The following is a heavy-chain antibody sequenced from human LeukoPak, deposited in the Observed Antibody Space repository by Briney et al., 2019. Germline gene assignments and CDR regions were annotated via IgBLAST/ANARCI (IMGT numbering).Heavy chain of an antibody. Sequence: PSETLSLTCTVSGGSISSSSYYWGWIRQPPGKGLEWIGSIYYSGRTYYNPSLKGRLTISVDTPKNQFSLKLSSVTAADTAVYYCAQSLGASTWFGNWFDPWGQGTLVTVSS. D-gene: IGHD3-10*01. CDR2: IYYSGRT. CDR3: AQSLGASTWFGNWFDP. V-gene: IGHV4-39*01. J-gene: IGHJ5*02. CDR1: GGSISSSSYY.